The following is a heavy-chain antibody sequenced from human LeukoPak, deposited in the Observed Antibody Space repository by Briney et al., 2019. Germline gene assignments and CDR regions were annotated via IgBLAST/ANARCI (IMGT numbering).Heavy chain of an antibody. CDR1: GGSISSGGYY. D-gene: IGHD3-9*01. J-gene: IGHJ4*02. CDR2: IYYSERP. Sequence: SQTLSLTCTVSGGSISSGGYYWSWSRQHPGKGLEWTGYIYYSERPHNNPSLKSRVTISVDTSKNHFSLKLSSETAADTAVYCCARDGNILTGYHEWGQGTLVTVSS. V-gene: IGHV4-31*03. CDR3: ARDGNILTGYHE.